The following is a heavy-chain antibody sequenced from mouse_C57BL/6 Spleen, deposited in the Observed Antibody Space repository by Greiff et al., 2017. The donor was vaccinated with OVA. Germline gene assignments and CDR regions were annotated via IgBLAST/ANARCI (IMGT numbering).Heavy chain of an antibody. CDR2: ISSGGSYT. Sequence: DVKLQESGGDLVKPGGSLKLSCAASGFTFSSYGMSWVRQTPDKRLEWVATISSGGSYTYYPDSVKGRFTISRDNAKNTLYLQMSSLKSEDTAMYYCARLLSSYYAMDYWGQGTSVTVSS. D-gene: IGHD6-5*01. J-gene: IGHJ4*01. CDR1: GFTFSSYG. V-gene: IGHV5-6*02. CDR3: ARLLSSYYAMDY.